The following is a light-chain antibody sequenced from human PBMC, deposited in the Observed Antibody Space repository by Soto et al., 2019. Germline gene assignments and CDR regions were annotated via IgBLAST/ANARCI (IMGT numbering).Light chain of an antibody. J-gene: IGKJ4*01. CDR2: DAS. V-gene: IGKV3-11*01. Sequence: EIVLTQSPATLSLSPGERATLSWSASQYISFYLAWYQQKPGQAPRLLIYDASNRATGIPARFSGSGSGTDFTLTISSLEPEEFAVYYCQQRSNWPPLTFGGGNKVEIK. CDR1: QYISFY. CDR3: QQRSNWPPLT.